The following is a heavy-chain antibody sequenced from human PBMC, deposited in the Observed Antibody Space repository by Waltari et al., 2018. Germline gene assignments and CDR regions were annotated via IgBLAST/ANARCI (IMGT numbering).Heavy chain of an antibody. CDR1: GFTFSNAW. CDR3: TTDQWAVPPVDYYYGMDV. V-gene: IGHV3-15*07. CDR2: IKSKTDGGTT. D-gene: IGHD2-21*01. Sequence: EVQLVESGGGLVKPGGSLRLSCAASGFTFSNAWMNWVRQAPGKGLEWVGRIKSKTDGGTTDYAAPVKCRFTISRDDSKNTLYLQMNSLKTEDTAVYYCTTDQWAVPPVDYYYGMDVWGQGTTVTVSS. J-gene: IGHJ6*02.